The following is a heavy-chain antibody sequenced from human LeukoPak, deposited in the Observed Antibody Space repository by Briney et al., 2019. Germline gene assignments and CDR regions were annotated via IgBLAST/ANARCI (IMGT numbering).Heavy chain of an antibody. J-gene: IGHJ5*02. Sequence: SETLSLTCTVSGGSISGYYWSWIRQPAGKGLEWIGRIYTSGSTNYNPSLKSRVTMSVDTSKNQFSLKLSSVTAADTAVYYCAREGVAAAVRCFDPWGKEPLVTVSS. CDR3: AREGVAAAVRCFDP. D-gene: IGHD6-13*01. CDR1: GGSISGYY. CDR2: IYTSGST. V-gene: IGHV4-4*07.